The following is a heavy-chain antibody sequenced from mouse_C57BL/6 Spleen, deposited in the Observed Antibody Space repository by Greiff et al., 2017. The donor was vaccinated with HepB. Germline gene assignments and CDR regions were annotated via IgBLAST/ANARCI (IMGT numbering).Heavy chain of an antibody. CDR2: ISSGSSTI. J-gene: IGHJ4*01. V-gene: IGHV5-17*01. CDR1: GFTFSDYG. CDR3: GRRGSANWGDYYAMDY. D-gene: IGHD4-1*01. Sequence: EVKVVESGGGLVKPGGSLKLSCAASGFTFSDYGMHWVRQAPEKGLEWVAYISSGSSTIYYADTVKGRFTLPRDNAKNTLFLQMTSLRSEDTALYYCGRRGSANWGDYYAMDYWGQGASGTVSS.